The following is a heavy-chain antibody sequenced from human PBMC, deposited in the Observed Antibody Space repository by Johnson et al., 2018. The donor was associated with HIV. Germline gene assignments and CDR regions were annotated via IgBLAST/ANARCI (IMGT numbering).Heavy chain of an antibody. CDR2: IRYDGSNK. J-gene: IGHJ3*02. V-gene: IGHV3-30*02. D-gene: IGHD6-13*01. CDR3: AKVSSQSSSWYDAFDI. CDR1: GFTFSSYG. Sequence: QVQLVESGGGLVQPGGSLRLSCAASGFTFSSYGMHWVRQAPGKGLEWVAFIRYDGSNKYYADSVKGRFTISRDNSKKTLYLQVNSLRDEDTAVYYCAKVSSQSSSWYDAFDIWGQG.